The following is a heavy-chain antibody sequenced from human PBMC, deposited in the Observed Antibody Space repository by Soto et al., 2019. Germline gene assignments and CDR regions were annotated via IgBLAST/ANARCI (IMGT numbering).Heavy chain of an antibody. D-gene: IGHD3-22*01. CDR1: GFTFSNYA. Sequence: GESLRLSCAASGFTFSNYAMSWVRQAPGKGLEWVLSISGSGHSTYYADSVRGRFTISRDNSKNTLSLQMSSLRAEDMALYYCAKDRYYDSSGYLGAFDIWGQGTMVTVSS. V-gene: IGHV3-23*01. J-gene: IGHJ3*02. CDR3: AKDRYYDSSGYLGAFDI. CDR2: ISGSGHST.